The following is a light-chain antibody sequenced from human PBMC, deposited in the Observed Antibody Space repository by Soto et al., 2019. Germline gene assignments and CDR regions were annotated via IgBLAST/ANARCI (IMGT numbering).Light chain of an antibody. Sequence: QSALTQPRSVSGSPGQSVTISCTGTSSDAGAYNYVSWYQQHPGKAPKLMIYDVNKRPSGVPDRFSGSKSGNTASLTISGLQAEDEADYFCCSYAVSYTLYVFGTGTKLTVL. CDR2: DVN. J-gene: IGLJ1*01. CDR1: SSDAGAYNY. V-gene: IGLV2-11*01. CDR3: CSYAVSYTLYV.